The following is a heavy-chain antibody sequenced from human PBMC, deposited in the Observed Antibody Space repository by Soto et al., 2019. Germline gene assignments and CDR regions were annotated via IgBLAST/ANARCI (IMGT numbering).Heavy chain of an antibody. V-gene: IGHV4-59*08. CDR3: ARLNRCGSGWSSLDY. Sequence: PSETLSLTCTVSDGSISGYYWSWIRQPPGKGLEWIGFIHYTGTTSYNPFLKSRVTISVDTSNNQFSLRLSSVTAADTALYFCARLNRCGSGWSSLDYWGQGTLVTVSS. J-gene: IGHJ4*02. D-gene: IGHD6-19*01. CDR2: IHYTGTT. CDR1: DGSISGYY.